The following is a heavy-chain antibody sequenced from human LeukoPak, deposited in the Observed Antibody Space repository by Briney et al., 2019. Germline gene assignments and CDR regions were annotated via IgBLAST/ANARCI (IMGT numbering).Heavy chain of an antibody. V-gene: IGHV3-11*04. D-gene: IGHD2-2*02. CDR1: GFTFSDYD. CDR2: ISSSGSTI. Sequence: PGGSLRLSCAASGFTFSDYDMSWIRQAPGKGLEWVSYISSSGSTIYYADSVKGRFTISRDNAKNSLYLQMNSLRAEDRAVYYCAREFACSSTRCYTFRYYYYYMEVWGKGNTVTVSS. CDR3: AREFACSSTRCYTFRYYYYYMEV. J-gene: IGHJ6*03.